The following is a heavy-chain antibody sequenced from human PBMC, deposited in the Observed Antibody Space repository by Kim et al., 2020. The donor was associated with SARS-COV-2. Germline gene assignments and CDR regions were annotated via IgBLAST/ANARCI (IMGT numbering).Heavy chain of an antibody. D-gene: IGHD4-17*01. J-gene: IGHJ5*02. CDR1: GYTLTELA. CDR3: VTGAAVTNSINWLDR. Sequence: ASVKVSCKVSGYTLTELAMHWVRQAPGKGLEWMGGFDPSHGETIYAQNFQGRVTMTEDTSTDTAYMELSSLECEDTAVYYCVTGAAVTNSINWLDRWGQGPLVTVYS. V-gene: IGHV1-24*01. CDR2: FDPSHGET.